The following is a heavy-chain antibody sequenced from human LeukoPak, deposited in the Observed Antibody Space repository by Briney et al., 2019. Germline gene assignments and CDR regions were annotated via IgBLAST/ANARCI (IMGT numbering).Heavy chain of an antibody. CDR1: GGSISGIDW. CDR3: AKSHAVYYYGLDV. V-gene: IGHV4-4*02. CDR2: IYHSGRT. Sequence: PSGTLSLTCAVSGGSISGIDWWNWVRQPPGKGLEWIGEIYHSGRTNYNPSLKSRVTMSVDISNNQFSLKLSSATAADTAVYYCAKSHAVYYYGLDVWGQGTTVTVSS. J-gene: IGHJ6*02.